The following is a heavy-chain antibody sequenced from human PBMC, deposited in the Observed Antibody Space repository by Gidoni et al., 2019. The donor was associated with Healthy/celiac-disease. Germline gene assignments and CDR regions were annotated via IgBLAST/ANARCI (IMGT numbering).Heavy chain of an antibody. V-gene: IGHV3-23*01. D-gene: IGHD3-10*01. Sequence: EVQLLESGGGLVQPGGSLRLSCAASGFTFSSYAMGWVRQAPGKGLEWVSAISGSGGSTYYADSVKGRFTISRDNSKNTLYLQMNSLRAEDTAVYYCAKDGGITMVRGVTVKYDYWGQGTLVTVSS. CDR1: GFTFSSYA. CDR2: ISGSGGST. CDR3: AKDGGITMVRGVTVKYDY. J-gene: IGHJ4*02.